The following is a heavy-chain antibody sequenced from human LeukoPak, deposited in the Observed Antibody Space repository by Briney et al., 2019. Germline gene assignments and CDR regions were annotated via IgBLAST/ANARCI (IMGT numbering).Heavy chain of an antibody. Sequence: SGTLSLTCDVSGVAIRSGHWWSWVRQIPGKGLEWIGEIHQSGSTNYHASLKSRVTISIDTSKNQFSLRLTSVTAADTAVYFCATLVSTRYYFDYWGQGTLVTVSS. D-gene: IGHD5/OR15-5a*01. CDR2: IHQSGST. V-gene: IGHV4-4*02. J-gene: IGHJ4*02. CDR3: ATLVSTRYYFDY. CDR1: GVAIRSGHW.